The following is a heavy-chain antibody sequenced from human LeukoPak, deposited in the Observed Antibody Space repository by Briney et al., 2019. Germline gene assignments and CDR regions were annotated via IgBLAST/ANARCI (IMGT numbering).Heavy chain of an antibody. Sequence: GRSLRLSCAASGFTFSSYGMHWVRQAPGEGLEWVAVISYDGSNKYYADSVKGRFTISRDNSKNTLFLQMSSLRTEDTAVYHCAKGVSSWYYFDNWGQGTLVTVSS. CDR3: AKGVSSWYYFDN. CDR1: GFTFSSYG. J-gene: IGHJ4*02. CDR2: ISYDGSNK. V-gene: IGHV3-30*18. D-gene: IGHD6-13*01.